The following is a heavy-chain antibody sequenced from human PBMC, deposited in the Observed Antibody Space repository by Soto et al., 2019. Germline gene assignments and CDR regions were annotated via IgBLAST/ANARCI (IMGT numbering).Heavy chain of an antibody. CDR2: ISWDGGTT. J-gene: IGHJ4*02. Sequence: EVHLVESGGVVVQPGGSLRLSCAASGFTFDDHNMHWVRQASGKGLEWVSLISWDGGTTYYGDSVKGRFTISRDNSKNALYLQMNALTTEDTALYYCASSQGDYWGQGTLVTVAS. CDR1: GFTFDDHN. V-gene: IGHV3-43*01. CDR3: ASSQGDY.